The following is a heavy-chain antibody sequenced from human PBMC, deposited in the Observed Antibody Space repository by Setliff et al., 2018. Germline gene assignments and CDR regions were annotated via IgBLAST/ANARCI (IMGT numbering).Heavy chain of an antibody. Sequence: SETLSLPCAVYGWSFSAYYWSWIRQPPGRGLEWIGEINHSGSTNYTPSRKSRVIISVDTSLNQVSLKLTSVTAADTAVYYCARPHGGDYAFDIWGQGRMVTVSS. CDR1: GWSFSAYY. CDR3: ARPHGGDYAFDI. D-gene: IGHD3-16*01. J-gene: IGHJ3*02. CDR2: INHSGST. V-gene: IGHV4-34*01.